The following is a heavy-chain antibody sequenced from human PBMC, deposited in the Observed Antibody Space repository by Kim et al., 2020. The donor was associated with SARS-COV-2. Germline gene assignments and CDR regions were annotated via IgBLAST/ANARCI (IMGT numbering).Heavy chain of an antibody. CDR3: ARHFGSGWYFGWFDP. Sequence: PPLESRVTLSVDTSKNQSSLKLSSVTAADTAGYYCARHFGSGWYFGWFDPWGQGTLVTVSS. J-gene: IGHJ5*02. V-gene: IGHV4-39*01. D-gene: IGHD6-19*01.